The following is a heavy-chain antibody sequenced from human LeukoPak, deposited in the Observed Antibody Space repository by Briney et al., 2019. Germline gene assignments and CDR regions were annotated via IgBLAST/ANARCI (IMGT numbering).Heavy chain of an antibody. CDR2: ISGSGDST. Sequence: GGSLRLSCAASGFTFGSYTMTWVRQAPGKGLEWVSGISGSGDSTYYADSVKGRFTISRDNSKNTLHLQMNSLRAEDTAVYYCAKDQTPYYWGQGTLVTVSS. J-gene: IGHJ4*02. CDR3: AKDQTPYY. CDR1: GFTFGSYT. V-gene: IGHV3-23*01.